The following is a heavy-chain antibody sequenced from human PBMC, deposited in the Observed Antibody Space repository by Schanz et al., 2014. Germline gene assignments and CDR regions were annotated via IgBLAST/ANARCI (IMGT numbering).Heavy chain of an antibody. J-gene: IGHJ4*02. CDR1: GFTFSSYA. V-gene: IGHV3-23*01. D-gene: IGHD3-9*01. CDR3: AKDHAGSDILTALGN. Sequence: EVQLLESGGGLVQPGGSLRLSCAGSGFTFSSYAMSWVRQTPGKGLEWVSVISGSGVTIYYADSVKGRFTISRDNSKNTLYLQMNSLRADDTAVYYCAKDHAGSDILTALGNWGQGTLVTVSS. CDR2: ISGSGVTI.